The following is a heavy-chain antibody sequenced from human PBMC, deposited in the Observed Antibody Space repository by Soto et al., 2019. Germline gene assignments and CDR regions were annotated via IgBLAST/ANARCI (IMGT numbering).Heavy chain of an antibody. V-gene: IGHV1-18*01. CDR2: VSAYNGNT. J-gene: IGHJ3*02. CDR3: ARNRDGYKYAFDI. CDR1: GYIFSSYG. D-gene: IGHD5-12*01. Sequence: ASVKVSCQASGYIFSSYGIIWVRQAPGQGLEWMGWVSAYNGNTNYAQKFQGRVTITADESTSTAYMELSSLRSEDTAVYYCARNRDGYKYAFDIWGQGTMVTVSS.